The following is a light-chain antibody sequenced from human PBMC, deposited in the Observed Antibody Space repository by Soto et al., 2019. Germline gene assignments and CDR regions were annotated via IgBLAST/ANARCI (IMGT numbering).Light chain of an antibody. CDR2: EVN. Sequence: QSALTQPASVSGSPGQSITISCTGTSSDVGGYNFVSWYQQHPGKVPKLMISEVNNRPSGVSNRFSGAKSGNTASLTISGLQAEDEADYYCSSYTSSSTVVFGGGTKVTVL. V-gene: IGLV2-14*01. CDR3: SSYTSSSTVV. CDR1: SSDVGGYNF. J-gene: IGLJ2*01.